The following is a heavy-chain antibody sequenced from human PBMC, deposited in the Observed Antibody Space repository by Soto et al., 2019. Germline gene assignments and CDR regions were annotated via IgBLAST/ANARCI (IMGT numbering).Heavy chain of an antibody. V-gene: IGHV3-33*01. J-gene: IGHJ4*02. D-gene: IGHD2-2*01. Sequence: PGGSLRLSCAASGFTFSSYGMHWVRQAPGKGLEWVAVIWYDGSNKYYADSVKGRFTISRDNSKNTLYLQMNSLRAEDTAVYYCARAEEYQPLLTYAKYYFDYWGQGTLVTVSS. CDR2: IWYDGSNK. CDR3: ARAEEYQPLLTYAKYYFDY. CDR1: GFTFSSYG.